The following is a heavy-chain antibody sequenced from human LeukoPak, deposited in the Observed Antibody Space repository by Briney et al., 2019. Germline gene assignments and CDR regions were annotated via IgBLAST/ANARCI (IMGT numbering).Heavy chain of an antibody. D-gene: IGHD1-26*01. CDR1: GYSISSGYY. Sequence: PSETLSLTCTVSGYSISSGYYWGWIRQSPGKGLEWIGNIYRRGSTYHNPSLKSRVTISVDTSKNQFSLKLSSVTAADTAVYYCATTTIRLGYWGQGTLVTVSS. CDR3: ATTTIRLGY. CDR2: IYRRGST. V-gene: IGHV4-38-2*02. J-gene: IGHJ4*02.